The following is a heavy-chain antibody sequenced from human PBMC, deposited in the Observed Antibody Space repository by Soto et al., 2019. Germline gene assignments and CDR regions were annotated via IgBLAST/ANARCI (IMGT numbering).Heavy chain of an antibody. CDR2: ISYDGNNQ. D-gene: IGHD3-3*01. V-gene: IGHV3-30*18. CDR1: GFDFRHYG. Sequence: QVQLVESGGGVVQPGRSLRLSCAASGFDFRHYGMHWVRQAPTKGLEWVAVISYDGNNQYYADSVKGRFTISRDNSKNTLYLQMNSLRAEDTAVYYCAKFTGRQDYGFWSGTDLWGQGTLVTVSS. CDR3: AKFTGRQDYGFWSGTDL. J-gene: IGHJ5*02.